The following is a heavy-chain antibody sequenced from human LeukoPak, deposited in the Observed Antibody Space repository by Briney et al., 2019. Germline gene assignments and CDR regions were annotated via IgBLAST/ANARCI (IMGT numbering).Heavy chain of an antibody. CDR3: ARDRPSVVVPAASFDY. J-gene: IGHJ4*02. V-gene: IGHV3-21*01. CDR2: ISSSSSYI. D-gene: IGHD2-2*01. CDR1: GFTFSSYS. Sequence: PGGSLRLSCAASGFTFSSYSMNWVRQAPGKGLEWVSSISSSSSYIYYADSVKGRFTISRDNAKNSLYLQKNSLRAEDTAVYYCARDRPSVVVPAASFDYWGQGTLVTVSS.